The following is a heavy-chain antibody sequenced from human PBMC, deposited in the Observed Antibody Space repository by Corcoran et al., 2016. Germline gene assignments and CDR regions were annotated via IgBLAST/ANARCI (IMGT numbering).Heavy chain of an antibody. D-gene: IGHD1-26*01. CDR2: LRYDGSNK. CDR3: AKWGGAATGNDAFDI. V-gene: IGHV3-30*02. Sequence: QEQLVESGGGVVQPGGSLRLSCAASGFTFSRYGMHWVRQAPGKGLEWVAFLRYDGSNKYYADSGKSRLTVSRDNSKNTVYLHMNGLRSEEVAVYYCAKWGGAATGNDAFDIWGQGTMVTVSS. CDR1: GFTFSRYG. J-gene: IGHJ3*02.